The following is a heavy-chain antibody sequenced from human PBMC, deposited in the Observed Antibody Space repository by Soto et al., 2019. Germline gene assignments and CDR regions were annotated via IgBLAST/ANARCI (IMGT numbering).Heavy chain of an antibody. D-gene: IGHD6-6*01. CDR1: GGTFSSYA. CDR3: ARDGYSSSSSYYYGMDV. V-gene: IGHV1-69*13. J-gene: IGHJ6*02. CDR2: IIPIFGTA. Sequence: SVKVSCKASGGTFSSYAISWVRQAPGQGLEWMGGIIPIFGTANYAQKFQGRVTITADESTSTAYMELSSLRSEDTAVYYCARDGYSSSSSYYYGMDVWGQGTTVTVSS.